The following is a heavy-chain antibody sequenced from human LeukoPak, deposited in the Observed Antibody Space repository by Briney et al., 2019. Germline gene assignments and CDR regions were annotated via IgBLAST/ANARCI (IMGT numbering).Heavy chain of an antibody. CDR1: GGSFSGYY. CDR2: INHSGST. CDR3: ARWRITMVRGGQYYYYYGMDV. V-gene: IGHV4-34*01. Sequence: PSETLSLTCAVYGGSFSGYYWSWIRQPPGKGLEWIGEINHSGSTNYNPSLKSRVTILVDTSKNQFSLKLSSVTAADTAVYYCARWRITMVRGGQYYYYYGMDVWGQGTTVTVSS. J-gene: IGHJ6*02. D-gene: IGHD3-10*01.